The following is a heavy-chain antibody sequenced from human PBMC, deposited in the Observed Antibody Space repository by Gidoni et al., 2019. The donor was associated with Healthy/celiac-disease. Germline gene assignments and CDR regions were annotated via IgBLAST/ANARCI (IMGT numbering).Heavy chain of an antibody. D-gene: IGHD3-10*01. CDR1: GYSFTSYW. V-gene: IGHV5-51*03. Sequence: GLSLKISCKGSGYSFTSYWIGWVRQMPGKGLEWMGIIYPGDSDTRYSPSFQGQVTISADKSISTAYLQWSSLKASDTAMYYCARFGGQEVVRGVISAFDIWGQGTMVTVSS. J-gene: IGHJ3*02. CDR2: IYPGDSDT. CDR3: ARFGGQEVVRGVISAFDI.